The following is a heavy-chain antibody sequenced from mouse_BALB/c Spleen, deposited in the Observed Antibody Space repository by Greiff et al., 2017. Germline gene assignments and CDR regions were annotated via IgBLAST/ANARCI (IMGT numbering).Heavy chain of an antibody. CDR3: ARDYYFDY. J-gene: IGHJ2*01. CDR2: ISSGGST. Sequence: EVNVVESGGGLVKPGGSLKLSCAASGFTFSSYAMSWVRQTPEKRLEWVASISSGGSTYYPDSVKGRFTISRDNARNILYLQMSSLRSEDTAMYYCARDYYFDYWGQGTTLTVSS. V-gene: IGHV5-6-5*01. CDR1: GFTFSSYA.